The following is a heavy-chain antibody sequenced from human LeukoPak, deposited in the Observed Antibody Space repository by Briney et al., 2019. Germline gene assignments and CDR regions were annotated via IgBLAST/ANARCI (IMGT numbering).Heavy chain of an antibody. V-gene: IGHV4-34*01. CDR3: ARGGGYSSRRGLCDY. CDR2: INHSGST. J-gene: IGHJ4*02. Sequence: PSETLSLTCTVSGGSISSYYWSWIRQPPGKGLEWIGEINHSGSTNYNPSLKSRVTISVDTSKNQFSLKLSSVTAADTAVYYCARGGGYSSRRGLCDYWGQGTLVTVSS. D-gene: IGHD3-22*01. CDR1: GGSISSYY.